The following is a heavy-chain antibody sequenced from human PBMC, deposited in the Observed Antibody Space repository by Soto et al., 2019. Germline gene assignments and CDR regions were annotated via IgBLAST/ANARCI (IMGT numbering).Heavy chain of an antibody. CDR2: INVANGDT. CDR1: GYTSTAYP. J-gene: IGHJ4*02. Sequence: QVQLVQSGAEVKKPGASVKVSCKASGYTSTAYPMHWVRQAPGQRLEWMGWINVANGDTGYSQKFQGRVTVTRDTSASTVYMELSSLTSDNTAVYYCAMKDYYGAGIYYFDHWGQGTLVTVSS. D-gene: IGHD3-10*01. CDR3: AMKDYYGAGIYYFDH. V-gene: IGHV1-3*01.